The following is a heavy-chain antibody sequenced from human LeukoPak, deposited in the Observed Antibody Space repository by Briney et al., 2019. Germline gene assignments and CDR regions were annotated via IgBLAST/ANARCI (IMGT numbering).Heavy chain of an antibody. CDR3: ARVNSWTEEPDTGFDY. CDR1: GDTVSNKRSA. J-gene: IGHJ4*02. D-gene: IGHD1-14*01. Sequence: SQTLSLTCAISGDTVSNKRSAWNWIRQSPSRGLEWLGMTYYRSKWYNDYAVSVKSRMTINPDTSKNQFSLQLNSVSPEDTAVYYCARVNSWTEEPDTGFDYWGQGILVTVSS. CDR2: TYYRSKWYN. V-gene: IGHV6-1*01.